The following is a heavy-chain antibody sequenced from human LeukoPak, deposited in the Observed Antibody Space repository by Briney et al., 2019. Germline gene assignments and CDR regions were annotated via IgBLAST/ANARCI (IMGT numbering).Heavy chain of an antibody. CDR3: AKDLERYCSGGSCYSLDY. CDR2: IRYDGSNK. V-gene: IGHV3-30*02. J-gene: IGHJ4*02. Sequence: HPGGSLRLSCAASGFTFSSYGMHWVRQAPGKGLEWVAFIRYDGSNKYYADSVKGRFTISRDNSKSTLYLQMNSLRAEDTAVYYCAKDLERYCSGGSCYSLDYWGQGTLVTVSS. CDR1: GFTFSSYG. D-gene: IGHD2-15*01.